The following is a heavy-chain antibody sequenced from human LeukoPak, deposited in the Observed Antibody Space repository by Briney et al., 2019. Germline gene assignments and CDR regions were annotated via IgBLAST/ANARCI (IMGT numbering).Heavy chain of an antibody. CDR3: ARGYCSSTSRPDYLVRYYGMDV. Sequence: GGSLRLSCAASGFTFSSYSMNWVRQAPGKGLEWVSSISSSSSYIYYADSVKGRFTISRDNAKNSLYLQMNSLRAEDTAVYYCARGYCSSTSRPDYLVRYYGMDVWGKGTTVTVSS. CDR2: ISSSSSYI. D-gene: IGHD2-2*01. V-gene: IGHV3-21*01. CDR1: GFTFSSYS. J-gene: IGHJ6*04.